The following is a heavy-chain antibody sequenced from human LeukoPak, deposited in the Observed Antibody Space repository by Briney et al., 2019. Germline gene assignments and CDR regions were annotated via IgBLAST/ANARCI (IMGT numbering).Heavy chain of an antibody. CDR3: AKDVRGARDY. D-gene: IGHD1-26*01. Sequence: QPGGSLRLSCAASGFTFSSFWMHWVRQAPGKGLVWVSRINPDGSYTDYADSVEGRFTISRDNTKNTLYLQMNSLRADDTSLYFCAKDVRGARDYWGQGTLVTVSS. CDR2: INPDGSYT. V-gene: IGHV3-74*01. J-gene: IGHJ4*02. CDR1: GFTFSSFW.